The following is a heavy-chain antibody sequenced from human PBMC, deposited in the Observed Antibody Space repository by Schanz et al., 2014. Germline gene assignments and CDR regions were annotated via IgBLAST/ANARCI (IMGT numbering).Heavy chain of an antibody. CDR2: IGTSGGT. CDR1: GFTFSDYY. D-gene: IGHD3-10*01. V-gene: IGHV3-11*05. Sequence: VQLVESGGGLVQPGGSLRLSCSASGFTFSDYYMSWIRQAPGKGLEWVSTIGTSGGTNYAESVKGRFTISRDNSKNTLYLQMNSLRAEDTAVYYCARIGGSVFDYWAQGTLXTVSS. J-gene: IGHJ4*02. CDR3: ARIGGSVFDY.